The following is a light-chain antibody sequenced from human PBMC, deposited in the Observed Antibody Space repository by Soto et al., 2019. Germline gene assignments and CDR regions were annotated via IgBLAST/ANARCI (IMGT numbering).Light chain of an antibody. CDR3: QQYTNWPPWT. J-gene: IGKJ1*01. CDR1: QSVSRD. Sequence: EKVMKHDSAPLSVSPGERATLSLRVSQSVSRDLAWYQQKPGQAPRLLIYGASTRAAGIPARFSGSGSGTEFTLTISSLQSEDFAVYYCQQYTNWPPWTFGRGTKVDI. CDR2: GAS. V-gene: IGKV3-15*01.